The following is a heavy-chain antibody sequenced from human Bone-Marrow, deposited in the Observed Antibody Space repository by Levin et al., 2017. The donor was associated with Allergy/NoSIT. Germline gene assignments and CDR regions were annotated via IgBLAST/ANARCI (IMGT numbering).Heavy chain of an antibody. CDR3: AREIVVRGAQMAYYYYGMDV. D-gene: IGHD3-10*01. V-gene: IGHV1-46*01. J-gene: IGHJ6*02. CDR1: GYTFTSYY. Sequence: ASVKVSCKASGYTFTSYYMHWVRQAPGQGLEWMGIINPSGGSTSYAQKFQGRVTMTRDTSTSTVYMELSSLRSEDTAVYYCAREIVVRGAQMAYYYYGMDVWGQGTTVTVSS. CDR2: INPSGGST.